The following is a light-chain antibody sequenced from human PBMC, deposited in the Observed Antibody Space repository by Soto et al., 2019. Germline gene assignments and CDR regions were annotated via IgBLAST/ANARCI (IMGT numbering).Light chain of an antibody. V-gene: IGLV1-44*01. CDR2: SNN. CDR3: AAWDDSLNGPV. CDR1: NSNIGSNT. J-gene: IGLJ2*01. Sequence: QSVLTQPPSASGTPGQRVTISCSGSNSNIGSNTVNWYQQLPGTAPKLLFYSNNQRPSGVPDRFSGSKSGTSASLAISGLQSEDEADYYCAAWDDSLNGPVFGGGTKLTVL.